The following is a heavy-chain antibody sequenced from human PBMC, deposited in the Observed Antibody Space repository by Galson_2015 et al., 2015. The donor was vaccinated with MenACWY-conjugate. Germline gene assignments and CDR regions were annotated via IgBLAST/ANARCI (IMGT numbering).Heavy chain of an antibody. Sequence: SVKVSCKASEYTFTSFAMHWVRQAPGQSLEWMGWINAGTGYTKYSQKFQGRVTITSDTSANTAYMELNSLTSEDTAVYYCARSPRDYSSGSYSFHPWGQGPLVTVSS. J-gene: IGHJ1*01. CDR2: INAGTGYT. CDR3: ARSPRDYSSGSYSFHP. CDR1: EYTFTSFA. V-gene: IGHV1-3*01. D-gene: IGHD3-10*01.